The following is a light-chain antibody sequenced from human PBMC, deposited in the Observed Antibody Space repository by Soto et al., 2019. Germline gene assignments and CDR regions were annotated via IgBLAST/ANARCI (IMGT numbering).Light chain of an antibody. CDR1: SSDVGGYNY. V-gene: IGLV2-14*03. J-gene: IGLJ2*01. CDR2: DVS. CDR3: SSYASSNTVV. Sequence: QSALTQPASVSGSPGQSITISCTGTSSDVGGYNYVSWYQQHPGKAPKLMIYDVSNRPSGVSNRFSGSKSGNTASLTISGLQAEDEADYYCSSYASSNTVVFGGGTQLTDL.